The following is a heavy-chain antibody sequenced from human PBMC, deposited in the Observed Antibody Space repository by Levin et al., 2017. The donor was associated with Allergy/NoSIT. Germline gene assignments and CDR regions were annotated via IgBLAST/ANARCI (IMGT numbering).Heavy chain of an antibody. V-gene: IGHV3-7*01. CDR1: GFSLSSYW. CDR2: IKLDGSEK. CDR3: ARHLPVYYYNYGLDV. Sequence: PGGSLRLSCAASGFSLSSYWMSWVRQAPGKGLEWVANIKLDGSEKYYGDSVKGRFTVSRDNAKNSLVLQMNSLRAEDTALYFCARHLPVYYYNYGLDVWGQGTSVTVSS. D-gene: IGHD1-14*01. J-gene: IGHJ6*02.